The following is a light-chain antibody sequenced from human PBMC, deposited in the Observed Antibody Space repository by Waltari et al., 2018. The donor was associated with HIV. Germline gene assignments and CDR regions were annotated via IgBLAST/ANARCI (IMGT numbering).Light chain of an antibody. V-gene: IGKV1-8*01. J-gene: IGKJ5*01. CDR1: QDVKNF. CDR2: GAS. CDR3: QQYYTSIT. Sequence: IRMTQAPSSLSASTGDKVTISCRASQDVKNFVAWYQQKSGQPPKLLIDGASSLQHGVPAMFNGSGSETDFTLTINCLQSEDLATYFCQQYYTSITFGQGTRVELK.